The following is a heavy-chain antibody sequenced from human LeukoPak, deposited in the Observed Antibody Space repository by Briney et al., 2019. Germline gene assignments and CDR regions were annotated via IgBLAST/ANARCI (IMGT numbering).Heavy chain of an antibody. Sequence: PGGSLRLSCSASGFTFSSYALHWVRQAPGKGLESVSAISSNGGSTSYADSVKGRFTNSRDNSKNTLYLQMNSLRAEDTAVYYCAKDPPYDFWSGAFDIWGQGTMVTVSS. CDR1: GFTFSSYA. CDR2: ISSNGGST. CDR3: AKDPPYDFWSGAFDI. D-gene: IGHD3-3*01. J-gene: IGHJ3*02. V-gene: IGHV3-64*04.